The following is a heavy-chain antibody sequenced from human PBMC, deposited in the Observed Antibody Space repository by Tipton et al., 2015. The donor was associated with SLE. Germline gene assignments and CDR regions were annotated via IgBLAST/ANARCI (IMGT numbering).Heavy chain of an antibody. CDR2: IYPGDSGT. Sequence: VQLVQSGAEVKTPGESLKISCEGSAYSFSNYGIHWVRQMPGKGLEWMGIIYPGDSGTIYSPSFQGQVTISVDKSISTAYLQWSSLKASDTAMYYCARRADAGSYYFWGQGTRVTFSS. J-gene: IGHJ4*02. D-gene: IGHD1-26*01. CDR3: ARRADAGSYYF. V-gene: IGHV5-51*03. CDR1: AYSFSNYG.